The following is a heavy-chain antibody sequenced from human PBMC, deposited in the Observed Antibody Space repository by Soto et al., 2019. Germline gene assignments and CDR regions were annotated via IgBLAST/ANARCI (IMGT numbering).Heavy chain of an antibody. CDR1: GFTFSDYS. CDR2: ITSSSSYT. J-gene: IGHJ4*02. V-gene: IGHV3-21*01. CDR3: AKVGYCSGGSCEQYYYDSSGYST. D-gene: IGHD3-22*01. Sequence: GGSLRLSCAASGFTFSDYSMNWVRQAPGKGLEWVSFITSSSSYTYYADSVKGRFTISRDNAKNSLYLEASSLRDEDTAVYYCAKVGYCSGGSCEQYYYDSSGYSTWGQGTLVTVSS.